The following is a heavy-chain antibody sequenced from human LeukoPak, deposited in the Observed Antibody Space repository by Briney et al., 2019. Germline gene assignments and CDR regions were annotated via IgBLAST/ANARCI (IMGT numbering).Heavy chain of an antibody. D-gene: IGHD3-10*01. V-gene: IGHV3-15*01. Sequence: GGSLRLSCAASGFTFSNAWMSWVRQAPGKGLEWVGRIKSKTDGGTTDYAAPVKGRFTISRDDSKNTLNLQMNRLKTEDTAVYYCTTDRGFGDLLSEYFHHWGQGTLVTVSS. CDR2: IKSKTDGGTT. CDR1: GFTFSNAW. CDR3: TTDRGFGDLLSEYFHH. J-gene: IGHJ1*01.